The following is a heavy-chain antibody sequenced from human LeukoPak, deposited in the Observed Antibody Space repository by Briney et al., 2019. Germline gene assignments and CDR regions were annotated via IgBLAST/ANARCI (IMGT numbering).Heavy chain of an antibody. CDR1: GGSFSGYY. V-gene: IGHV4-34*01. D-gene: IGHD1-7*01. Sequence: KSSETLSLTCAVYGGSFSGYYWSWIRQPPGKGLEWIGEINHSGSTNYNPSLKSRVTISVDTSKNQFSLKLSSVTAADTAMYYCARLKTGTKAHYGMDVWGQGTTVTVSS. CDR3: ARLKTGTKAHYGMDV. CDR2: INHSGST. J-gene: IGHJ6*02.